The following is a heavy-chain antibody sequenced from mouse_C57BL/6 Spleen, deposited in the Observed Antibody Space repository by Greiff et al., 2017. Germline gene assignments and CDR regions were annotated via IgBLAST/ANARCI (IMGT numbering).Heavy chain of an antibody. CDR1: GYTFTDYE. V-gene: IGHV1-15*01. CDR2: IDPETGGT. J-gene: IGHJ2*01. CDR3: ARGAGPDFEY. Sequence: VQLQQSGAELVRPGASVTLSCKASGYTFTDYEMHWVKQTPVHGLEWIGAIDPETGGTAYNQKFKGKAILTADKSSSTAYMELRSLTSEDSAVYYCARGAGPDFEYWGPSTTLTVSS.